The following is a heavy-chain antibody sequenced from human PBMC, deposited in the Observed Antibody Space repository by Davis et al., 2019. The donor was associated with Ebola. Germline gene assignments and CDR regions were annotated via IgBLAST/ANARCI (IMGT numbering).Heavy chain of an antibody. V-gene: IGHV4-30-4*08. Sequence: SETLSLTCTVSGGSITSGDYSWGWIRQPPGKGLEWIGYIHHSGGTYYNPSLKSRLTLGVDTSKNQFSLNLVSVTAADTAVYYCARDDVTGLMDSWGQGTLVTVSS. D-gene: IGHD1-20*01. J-gene: IGHJ4*02. CDR2: IHHSGGT. CDR1: GGSITSGDYS. CDR3: ARDDVTGLMDS.